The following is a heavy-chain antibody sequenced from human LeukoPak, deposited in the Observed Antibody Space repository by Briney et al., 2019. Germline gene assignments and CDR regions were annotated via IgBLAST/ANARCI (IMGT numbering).Heavy chain of an antibody. V-gene: IGHV3-30*02. Sequence: HPGGSLRLSCAASGFSFSSYGMHWARQAPGKGLEWVAFIRYDVGNKYYADSVKGRFTISRDNSKNTSYLQMNSLRTDDTAVYYCAKDRYSSGLTVAEYWGQGTLVTVSS. CDR1: GFSFSSYG. D-gene: IGHD6-19*01. CDR3: AKDRYSSGLTVAEY. J-gene: IGHJ4*02. CDR2: IRYDVGNK.